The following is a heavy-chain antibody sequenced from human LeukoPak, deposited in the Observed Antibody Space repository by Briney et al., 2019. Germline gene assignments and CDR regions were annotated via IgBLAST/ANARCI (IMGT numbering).Heavy chain of an antibody. D-gene: IGHD2/OR15-2a*01. CDR1: GFTFSNYH. CDR2: ISSSGSTI. J-gene: IGHJ5*02. V-gene: IGHV3-48*01. CDR3: ARDGRCVNFSASGPLP. Sequence: GGSLRLSCAASGFTFSNYHMNWVRQAPGKGLGWVSYISSSGSTIYYADSVKGRFTISRHNAKNSVYLPMDSPRAEATALYHCARDGRCVNFSASGPLPWGQGTLVTVSS.